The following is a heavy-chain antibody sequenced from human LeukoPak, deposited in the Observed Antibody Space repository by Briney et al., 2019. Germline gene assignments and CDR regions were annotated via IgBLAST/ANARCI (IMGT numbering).Heavy chain of an antibody. V-gene: IGHV3-7*03. Sequence: GGSLRLSCAASGFTFSDFWMSWVRQAPGKGLEWVANIKEDGSEKNCVDSVKGRFTISRDNAKNSLYLQMNSLRAEDTAVYYCARDAKWFDPWGQGTLVTVSS. CDR3: ARDAKWFDP. CDR2: IKEDGSEK. J-gene: IGHJ5*02. CDR1: GFTFSDFW.